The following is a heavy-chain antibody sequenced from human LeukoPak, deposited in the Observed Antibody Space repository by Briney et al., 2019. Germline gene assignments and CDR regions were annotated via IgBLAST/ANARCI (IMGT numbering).Heavy chain of an antibody. D-gene: IGHD1-26*01. J-gene: IGHJ4*02. Sequence: GGSLRLSCSASGFTFNHFEMSWVRQSPGKGLEWVSYISYTGDTTYYADSVKGRFTISRDNAKDSLYLQMSSLRAEDTGLYYCARDKKFDSGSLLDFDTWGQGTLVTVSS. V-gene: IGHV3-48*03. CDR3: ARDKKFDSGSLLDFDT. CDR1: GFTFNHFE. CDR2: ISYTGDTT.